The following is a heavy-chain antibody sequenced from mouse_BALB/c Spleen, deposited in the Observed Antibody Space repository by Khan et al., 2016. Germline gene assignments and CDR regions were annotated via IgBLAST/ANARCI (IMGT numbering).Heavy chain of an antibody. D-gene: IGHD1-1*01. V-gene: IGHV10-1*02. J-gene: IGHJ4*01. Sequence: EVQLVESGGGLVQPKGSLKLSCAASGFTFKTYAMNWVRQAPGKGLEWVARIRSKSNNYATYYADSVKDRFTISRDDSQSMLYLQMNNLTTEDTAMYYCVRVDYYPYAMDCWGQGTSVTVSS. CDR1: GFTFKTYA. CDR2: IRSKSNNYAT. CDR3: VRVDYYPYAMDC.